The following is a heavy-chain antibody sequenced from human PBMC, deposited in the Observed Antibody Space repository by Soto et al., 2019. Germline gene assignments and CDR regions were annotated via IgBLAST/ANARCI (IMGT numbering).Heavy chain of an antibody. J-gene: IGHJ4*02. CDR1: GFTFSTYA. CDR2: IGASGAGT. V-gene: IGHV3-23*01. Sequence: GGSLRLSCAASGFTFSTYAMSWVRQAPGKGLEWVSGIGASGAGTYYADSVKGRFTISRDNAKNSVSLQMNNLRAEDTAVYYCTREDSIIIPAVADFWGQGTLVTVSS. D-gene: IGHD6-19*01. CDR3: TREDSIIIPAVADF.